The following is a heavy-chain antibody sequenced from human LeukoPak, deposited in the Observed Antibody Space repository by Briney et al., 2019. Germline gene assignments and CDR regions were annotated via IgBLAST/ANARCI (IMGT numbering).Heavy chain of an antibody. J-gene: IGHJ4*02. CDR3: AREKYSSSDDGPYYFDY. CDR2: ISTSGSYI. Sequence: GGSLRLSCAASGFTFSSYSMNWVRQAPGKGLEWVSSISTSGSYIYYADSVKGRFTISRDNAKNSLWLQMNSLRAEDTAVYYCAREKYSSSDDGPYYFDYWGQGTLVTVSS. CDR1: GFTFSSYS. V-gene: IGHV3-21*01. D-gene: IGHD6-6*01.